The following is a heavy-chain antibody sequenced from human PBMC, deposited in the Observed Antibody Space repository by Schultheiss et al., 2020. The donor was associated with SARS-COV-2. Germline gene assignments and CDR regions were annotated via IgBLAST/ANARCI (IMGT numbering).Heavy chain of an antibody. J-gene: IGHJ3*02. Sequence: GSLSLSCTVSGGSISSSSYYWRWIRQPPGPGLEWFVEIYHSGNTNYNPSLKSRVTISVDTSKNQFSLKLRSVTAADTAVYYCAGQSAGRQGAFDIWGQGTMVTVSS. D-gene: IGHD1-26*01. CDR2: IYHSGNT. CDR3: AGQSAGRQGAFDI. V-gene: IGHV4-39*01. CDR1: GGSISSSSYY.